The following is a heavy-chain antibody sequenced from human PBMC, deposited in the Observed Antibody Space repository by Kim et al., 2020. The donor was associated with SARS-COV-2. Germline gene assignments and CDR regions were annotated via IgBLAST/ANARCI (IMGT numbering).Heavy chain of an antibody. Sequence: AETLSLTCTVSGGSLSSSSYYWGWIRQPPGKGLEWIGTTYYSGNTYYNPSLKSRVTISVDTSKNQFSLKLGSVTAADTAVDYCARHQRYSSAWYVAFYY. CDR2: TYYSGNT. J-gene: IGHJ6*01. CDR1: GGSLSSSSYY. CDR3: ARHQRYSSAWYVAFYY. D-gene: IGHD6-19*01. V-gene: IGHV4-39*01.